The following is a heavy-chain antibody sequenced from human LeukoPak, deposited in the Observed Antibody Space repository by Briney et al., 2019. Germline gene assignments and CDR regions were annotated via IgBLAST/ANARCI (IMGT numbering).Heavy chain of an antibody. CDR1: GYTFTGYY. CDR3: ARDWTVGSTLIGDY. V-gene: IGHV1-2*06. CDR2: INPHSGGT. J-gene: IGHJ4*02. D-gene: IGHD1-26*01. Sequence: GASVKVSCKASGYTFTGYYMHWVRQARGQGLEWMGQINPHSGGTNYAQKFQGRVTMTRDTSISTAYMELSRLTSYDTAVYYCARDWTVGSTLIGDYWGQGTLVTVSS.